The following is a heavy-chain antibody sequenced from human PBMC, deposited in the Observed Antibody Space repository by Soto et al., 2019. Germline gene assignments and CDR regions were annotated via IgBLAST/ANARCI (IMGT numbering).Heavy chain of an antibody. V-gene: IGHV3-48*02. D-gene: IGHD3-16*01. J-gene: IGHJ5*02. Sequence: PGGSLRLSCAISGFTFSQFNMNWVRQAPGKGLEWVAFISKDSTTMYYAASVKGRFTVSRDNAVNSLNLQMNSLRDDDTAVYYCARDGGNWFGPWGQGTLVTVS. CDR3: ARDGGNWFGP. CDR2: ISKDSTTM. CDR1: GFTFSQFN.